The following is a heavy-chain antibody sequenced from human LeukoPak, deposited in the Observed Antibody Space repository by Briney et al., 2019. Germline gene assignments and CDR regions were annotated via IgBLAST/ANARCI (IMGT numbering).Heavy chain of an antibody. D-gene: IGHD3-3*01. CDR3: ARSSRGLGYDFPFDY. CDR2: IYHSGST. Sequence: SETLSLTCAVYGGSFSGYYWSWIRQSPGKGLEWMGYIYHSGSTKYNPSLESRVTISVDTSKNQFSLKLRSATAADTAVYYCARSSRGLGYDFPFDYWGQGTLVTVS. CDR1: GGSFSGYY. V-gene: IGHV4-34*11. J-gene: IGHJ4*02.